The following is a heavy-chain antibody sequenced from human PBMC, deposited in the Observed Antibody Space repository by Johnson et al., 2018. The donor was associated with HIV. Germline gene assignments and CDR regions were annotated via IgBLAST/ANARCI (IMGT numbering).Heavy chain of an antibody. CDR2: ISFDGSNK. V-gene: IGHV3-30*04. D-gene: IGHD2-21*02. Sequence: VQLVESGGGVVQPGRSLRLSCTTSGFTFNNYPMHWVRQAPGKGLEWVAVISFDGSNKYHADSVKGRFTISRDNSKNTLSLQMNSLRAEYTAVYFCGRHRDDAFDIWGQGTMVTVSS. J-gene: IGHJ3*02. CDR3: GRHRDDAFDI. CDR1: GFTFNNYP.